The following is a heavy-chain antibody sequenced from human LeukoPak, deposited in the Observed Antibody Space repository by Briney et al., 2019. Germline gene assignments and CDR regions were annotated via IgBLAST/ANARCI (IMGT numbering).Heavy chain of an antibody. V-gene: IGHV3-48*01. Sequence: QPGGSLRLSCAASGFTFSSYWMNWVRQVPGKQLEWISYIRGGGTVTYYRDSVKGRFTISRDDATSSLFLQMNSLRAEDTAVYYCARGSGAVGAALHHWGQGTLVTVSS. CDR2: IRGGGTVT. CDR1: GFTFSSYW. CDR3: ARGSGAVGAALHH. J-gene: IGHJ4*02. D-gene: IGHD1-26*01.